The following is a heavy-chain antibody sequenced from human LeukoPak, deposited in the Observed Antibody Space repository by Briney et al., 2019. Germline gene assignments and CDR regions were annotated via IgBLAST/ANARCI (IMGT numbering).Heavy chain of an antibody. D-gene: IGHD3-22*01. Sequence: SGGSLRLSCAASGFTFSSYWMHWVRQASGKGLEWVGRIRSKANSYATAYAASVKGRFTISRDDSKNTAYLQMNSLKTEDTAVYYCTRDSSGYSEAIGYWGQGTLVTVSS. CDR2: IRSKANSYAT. CDR3: TRDSSGYSEAIGY. J-gene: IGHJ4*02. V-gene: IGHV3-73*01. CDR1: GFTFSSYW.